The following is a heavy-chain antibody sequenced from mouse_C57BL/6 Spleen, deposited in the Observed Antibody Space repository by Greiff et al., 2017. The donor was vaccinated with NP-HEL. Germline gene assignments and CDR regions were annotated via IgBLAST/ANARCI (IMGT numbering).Heavy chain of an antibody. J-gene: IGHJ4*01. D-gene: IGHD2-2*01. CDR3: AREDDGYDPGTGYYAMDY. CDR1: GYTFTSYW. CDR2: IHPNSGST. Sequence: VQLQQPGAELVKPGASVKLSCKASGYTFTSYWMHWVKQRPGQGLEWIGMIHPNSGSTNYNEKFKSKATLTVDKSSSTAYMQLSSLTSEDSAVYYCAREDDGYDPGTGYYAMDYWGQGTSVTVSS. V-gene: IGHV1-64*01.